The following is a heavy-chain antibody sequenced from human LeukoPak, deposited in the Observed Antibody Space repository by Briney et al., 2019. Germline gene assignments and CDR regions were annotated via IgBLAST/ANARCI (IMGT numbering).Heavy chain of an antibody. Sequence: ASVKVSCKASGYTFTGYYMHWVRQAPGQGLEWMGWINPNSGGTNYAQKFQGRVTMTRDTSISTAYMELSRLRSDDTAVYYCARGSTYQLLSWYYYYGMDVWGQGTTVTVSS. V-gene: IGHV1-2*02. J-gene: IGHJ6*02. CDR1: GYTFTGYY. D-gene: IGHD2-2*01. CDR3: ARGSTYQLLSWYYYYGMDV. CDR2: INPNSGGT.